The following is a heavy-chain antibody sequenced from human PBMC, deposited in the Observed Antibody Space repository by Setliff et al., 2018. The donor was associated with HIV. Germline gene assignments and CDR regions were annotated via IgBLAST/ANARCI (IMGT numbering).Heavy chain of an antibody. CDR3: ARSRPYNSALDY. CDR2: ISWNSDNI. J-gene: IGHJ4*02. D-gene: IGHD6-25*01. V-gene: IGHV3-9*01. Sequence: GGSLRLSCAASGFTFDDYAMHWVRLTPGKGLEWVSGISWNSDNIGYADSVKGRFTISRDNAKNSLYLQMNSLRPEDTALYYCARSRPYNSALDYWGQGTLVTVSS. CDR1: GFTFDDYA.